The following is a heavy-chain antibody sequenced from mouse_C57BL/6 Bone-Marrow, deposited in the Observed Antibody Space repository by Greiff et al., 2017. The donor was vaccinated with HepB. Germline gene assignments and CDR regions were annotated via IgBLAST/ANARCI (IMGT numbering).Heavy chain of an antibody. CDR3: ATAQATLAWFAY. J-gene: IGHJ3*01. CDR1: GYSFTDYN. CDR2: INPNYGTT. D-gene: IGHD3-2*02. V-gene: IGHV1-39*01. Sequence: VHVKQSGPELVKPGASVKISCKASGYSFTDYNMNWVKQSNGKSLEWIGVINPNYGTTSYNQKFKGKATLTVDQSSSTAYMQLNSLTSEDSAVYYCATAQATLAWFAYWGQGTLVTVSA.